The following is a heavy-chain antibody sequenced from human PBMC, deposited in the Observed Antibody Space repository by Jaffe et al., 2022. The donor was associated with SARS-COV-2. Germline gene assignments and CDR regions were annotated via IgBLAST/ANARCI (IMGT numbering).Heavy chain of an antibody. CDR1: GDSVSSNSAA. V-gene: IGHV6-1*01. CDR2: TYYRSKWYN. D-gene: IGHD1-20*01. J-gene: IGHJ6*02. CDR3: ARDVVETYNWNDELYYYGMDV. Sequence: QVQLQQSGPGLVKPSQTLSLTCAISGDSVSSNSAAWNWIRQSPSRGLEWLGRTYYRSKWYNDYAVSVKSRITINPDTSKNQFSLQLNSVTPEDTAVYYCARDVVETYNWNDELYYYGMDVWGQGTTVTVSS.